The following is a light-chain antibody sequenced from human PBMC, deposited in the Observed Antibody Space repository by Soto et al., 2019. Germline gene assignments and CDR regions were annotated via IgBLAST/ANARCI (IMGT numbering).Light chain of an antibody. J-gene: IGLJ1*01. CDR2: SNN. CDR1: SSNIGSNT. V-gene: IGLV1-44*01. CDR3: AAWDDSLNASYV. Sequence: QAVLTQPPSASGTPGQRVTISCSGSSSNIGSNTVNWYQQLPGTAPKLLIYSNNQRPSRVPDRFSGSKSGTSASLAISGLQSEDEADYYCAAWDDSLNASYVFGTGTKVTVL.